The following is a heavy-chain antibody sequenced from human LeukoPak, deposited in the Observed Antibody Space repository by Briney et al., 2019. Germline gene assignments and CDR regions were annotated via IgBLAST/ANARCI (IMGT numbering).Heavy chain of an antibody. J-gene: IGHJ3*02. CDR2: IYYVGNT. D-gene: IGHD3-3*01. V-gene: IGHV4-39*07. Sequence: SETLSLTCTASSGSISSSNYFWGWIRQPPGKGLEWIGIIYYVGNTYYNPSLKSRVTISVDTSKNQFSLKLSSVTAADTAVYYCARTRDYYSPAFDIWGQGTVVTVSS. CDR1: SGSISSSNYF. CDR3: ARTRDYYSPAFDI.